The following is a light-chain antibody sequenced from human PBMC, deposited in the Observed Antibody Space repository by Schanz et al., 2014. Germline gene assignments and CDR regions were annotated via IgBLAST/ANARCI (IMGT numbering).Light chain of an antibody. CDR2: EVS. CDR1: SSDVGGYNY. J-gene: IGLJ1*01. V-gene: IGLV2-8*01. CDR3: SSYTSTSTLVV. Sequence: QSALTQPPSASGSPGQSVTISCTGTSSDVGGYNYVSWYQQHPGKAPKLMIYEVSKRPSGVPDRFSGSKSGNTASLTVSGLQAEDEADYFCSSYTSTSTLVVFGSGTKLTVL.